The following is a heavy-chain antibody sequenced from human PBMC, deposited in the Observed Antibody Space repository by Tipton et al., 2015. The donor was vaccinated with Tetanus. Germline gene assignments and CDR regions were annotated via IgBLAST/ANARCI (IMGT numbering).Heavy chain of an antibody. CDR1: GGSFNGYY. CDR2: IHQTGTT. CDR3: ARGPLRFFDH. Sequence: LRLSCVVYGGSFNGYYWNWIRQSPGKGLEWIGEIHQTGTTNYNPSLKSRVSISLDVAKNQFSLRLTSVTAADTAMYYCARGPLRFFDHWGQGTLVTVSS. V-gene: IGHV4-34*01. J-gene: IGHJ1*01.